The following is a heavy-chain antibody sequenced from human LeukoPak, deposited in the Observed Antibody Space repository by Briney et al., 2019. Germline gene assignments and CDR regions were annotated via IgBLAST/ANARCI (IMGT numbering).Heavy chain of an antibody. CDR1: GGSISSYY. D-gene: IGHD3-10*01. J-gene: IGHJ4*02. CDR3: ARARFGEHFDY. Sequence: PSETLSLTCTVSGGSISSYYWSWIRQPPGKGLEWIGYIYYSGSTNYNPSLKSRVTIPVDTSKNQFSLKLSSVTAADTAVYYCARARFGEHFDYWGQGTLVTVSS. V-gene: IGHV4-59*01. CDR2: IYYSGST.